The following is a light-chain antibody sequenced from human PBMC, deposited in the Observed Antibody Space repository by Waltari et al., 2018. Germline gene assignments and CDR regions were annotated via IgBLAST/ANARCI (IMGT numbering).Light chain of an antibody. CDR3: MQTTRFWT. V-gene: IGKV2-24*01. CDR1: QSLVPSDGNTD. CDR2: KSS. J-gene: IGKJ2*01. Sequence: DIVMTQTPLSSPVTLGQPASISCRSSQSLVPSDGNTDVCWLQQRPGQHPRLLIYKSSNRFYGVPDRFSGSEAGTDFTLKISRVEAEDVGVYYCMQTTRFWTFGQGTKLEIK.